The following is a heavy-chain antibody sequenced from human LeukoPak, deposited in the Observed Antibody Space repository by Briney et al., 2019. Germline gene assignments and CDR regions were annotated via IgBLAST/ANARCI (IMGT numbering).Heavy chain of an antibody. D-gene: IGHD1-20*01. V-gene: IGHV4-39*07. CDR3: ARSRDLTYFDY. CDR1: GGSISSSSYY. CDR2: IYYSGST. J-gene: IGHJ4*02. Sequence: SETLSLTCTVSGGSISSSSYYWGWIRQPPGKGLEWIGSIYYSGSTYYNPSLKSRVTISVDTSKNQFSLKLSSVTAADTAVYYCARSRDLTYFDYWGQGTLVTVSS.